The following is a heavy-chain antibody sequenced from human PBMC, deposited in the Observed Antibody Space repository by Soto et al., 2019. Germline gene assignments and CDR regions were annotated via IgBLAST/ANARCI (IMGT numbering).Heavy chain of an antibody. V-gene: IGHV4-59*01. CDR3: AREDAWSGYYFDY. Sequence: PSETLSLTCTVSGGSISSYYWSWIRQPPGKGLEWIGYIYYSGSTNYNPSLKSRVTISVDTSKNQFSLKLSSVTAADTAVYYCAREDAWSGYYFDYWGQGTLVTVSS. J-gene: IGHJ4*02. D-gene: IGHD3-3*01. CDR1: GGSISSYY. CDR2: IYYSGST.